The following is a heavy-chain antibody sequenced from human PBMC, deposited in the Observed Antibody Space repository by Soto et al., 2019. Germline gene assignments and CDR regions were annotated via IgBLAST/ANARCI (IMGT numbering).Heavy chain of an antibody. CDR2: VYPDDSAT. CDR3: ARHRGHTSGYYGTLDY. V-gene: IGHV5-51*01. Sequence: PGESLKISCKGSGYNFASSWIAWVRQMPGRGLEWMGMVYPDDSATRYSPSFQGQVTISADKSITTAYLQWSGLKASGTATYFCARHRGHTSGYYGTLDYWGQGTSVTVSS. D-gene: IGHD3-22*01. CDR1: GYNFASSW. J-gene: IGHJ4*02.